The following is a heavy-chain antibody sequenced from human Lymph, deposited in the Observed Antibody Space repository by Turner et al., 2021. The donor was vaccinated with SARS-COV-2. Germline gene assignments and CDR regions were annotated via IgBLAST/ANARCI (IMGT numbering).Heavy chain of an antibody. J-gene: IGHJ4*02. CDR2: IKQDGSEK. CDR3: ARMGSTSWYFDY. CDR1: GFTFSYYW. D-gene: IGHD1-26*01. Sequence: EVQLVESGRGLVPPGGSLRLSCAASGFTFSYYWMSWVRQAPGKGLEWVANIKQDGSEKYYVEYVKGQLIISRDDAKNSLFLQMNSLRAEETVVYYWARMGSTSWYFDYWGQGNLATVSS. V-gene: IGHV3-7*01.